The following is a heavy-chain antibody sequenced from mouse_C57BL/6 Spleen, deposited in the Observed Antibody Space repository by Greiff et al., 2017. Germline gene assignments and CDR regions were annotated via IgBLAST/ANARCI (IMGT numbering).Heavy chain of an antibody. CDR2: ISSGGSYT. J-gene: IGHJ2*01. CDR1: GFTFSSYG. D-gene: IGHD1-1*01. V-gene: IGHV5-6*01. CDR3: ARHNYGSSYEYYFDY. Sequence: EVMLVESGGDLVKPGGSLKLSCAASGFTFSSYGMSWVRQTPDKRLEWVATISSGGSYTYYPDSVKGRFTISRDNAKNTLYLQMSSLKSEDTAMYYCARHNYGSSYEYYFDYWGQGTTLTVSS.